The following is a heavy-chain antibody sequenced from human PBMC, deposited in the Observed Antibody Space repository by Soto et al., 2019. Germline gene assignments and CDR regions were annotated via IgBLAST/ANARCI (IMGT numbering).Heavy chain of an antibody. V-gene: IGHV4-59*01. CDR2: IYYSGST. D-gene: IGHD5-18*01. CDR1: GGSISSYY. J-gene: IGHJ3*02. CDR3: ARGIQLWLPDAFDI. Sequence: SETLSLACTVSGGSISSYYWSWIRQPPGKGLEWIGYIYYSGSTNYNPSLKSRVTISVDTSKNQFALKLSSVTAADTAVYYCARGIQLWLPDAFDIWGQGTMVTV.